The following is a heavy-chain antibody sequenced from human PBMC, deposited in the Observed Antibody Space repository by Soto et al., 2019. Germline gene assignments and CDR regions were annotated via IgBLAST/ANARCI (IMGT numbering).Heavy chain of an antibody. CDR3: ARGAGWESDY. CDR1: GFTFSSYW. CDR2: IKKDGSET. Sequence: EVQLVESGGGLVQPGGSLRLSCAASGFTFSSYWMSWVRQAPGMGLEWLAIIKKDGSETHYVDAVRGRFTISRDNAKNPLFLQMNSLRPDDTAVYYCARGAGWESDYWGQGTLVTVSS. D-gene: IGHD1-26*01. V-gene: IGHV3-7*03. J-gene: IGHJ4*02.